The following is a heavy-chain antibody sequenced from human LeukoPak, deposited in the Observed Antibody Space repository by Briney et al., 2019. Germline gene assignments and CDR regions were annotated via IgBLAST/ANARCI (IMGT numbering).Heavy chain of an antibody. CDR2: ISGSGGNT. CDR1: GFTFSNSA. J-gene: IGHJ3*02. V-gene: IGHV3-23*01. CDR3: AEEGENYAFDI. D-gene: IGHD2-21*01. Sequence: PGGSLRLSCAASGFTFSNSAMSWVRQAPGKGLEWVSAISGSGGNTYYADSVKGRFTISRDNSKNTLYLQMNSLRAEDTAIYCCAEEGENYAFDIWGQGTMVTVSS.